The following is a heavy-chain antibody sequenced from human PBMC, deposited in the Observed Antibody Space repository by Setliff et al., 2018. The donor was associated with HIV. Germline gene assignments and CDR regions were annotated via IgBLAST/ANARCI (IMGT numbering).Heavy chain of an antibody. Sequence: PSETLSLTCSVSGYSISSGYYWGWIRQSPGKGLEWIGSIYQTGSTYYNPSFKSRATISVDTSENQFSLMLSSATAADTAVYYCARVTSSPGYFLDYWGQGTLVTVSS. V-gene: IGHV4-38-2*02. J-gene: IGHJ4*02. CDR1: GYSISSGYY. CDR3: ARVTSSPGYFLDY. CDR2: IYQTGST. D-gene: IGHD1-1*01.